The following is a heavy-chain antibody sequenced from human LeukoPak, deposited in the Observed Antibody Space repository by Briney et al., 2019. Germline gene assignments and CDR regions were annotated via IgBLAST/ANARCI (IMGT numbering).Heavy chain of an antibody. CDR3: ARGGYCGGDCYSYIDY. CDR2: INHSGST. Sequence: SETLSLTCAVYGGSFSGYYWSWIRQPPGKGLEWIGEINHSGSTNYNPSLKSRVTISVDTSKNQFSLKLSSVTAADTAVYYCARGGYCGGDCYSYIDYWGQRNLVTVSP. CDR1: GGSFSGYY. J-gene: IGHJ4*02. V-gene: IGHV4-34*01. D-gene: IGHD2-21*02.